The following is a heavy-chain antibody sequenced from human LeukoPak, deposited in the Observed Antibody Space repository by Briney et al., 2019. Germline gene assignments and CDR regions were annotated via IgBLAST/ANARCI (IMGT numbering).Heavy chain of an antibody. J-gene: IGHJ4*02. D-gene: IGHD3-22*01. V-gene: IGHV3-30*02. Sequence: GGSLRLSCSASGFSFNNYGMHWVRQAPDKGLEWVAFIRYDGSNKYYADSVKGRFTISRDNSKNTLYLQMNSLRAEDTAVYYCAKDPFYDYDSSGYYPDYWGQGTLVTVSS. CDR3: AKDPFYDYDSSGYYPDY. CDR1: GFSFNNYG. CDR2: IRYDGSNK.